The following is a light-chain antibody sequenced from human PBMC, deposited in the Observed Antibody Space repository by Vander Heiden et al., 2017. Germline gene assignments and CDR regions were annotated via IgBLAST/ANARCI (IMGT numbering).Light chain of an antibody. CDR2: GAS. Sequence: EVVLTQSPGTLSLSPGERATLSCRGSQSFTSSYLAWYQQKPGQAPRLLIYGASSRATGIPDRFSGSGSGTDFTLTISRLEPEDFAVYYCQQYGNFPISFGGGIKVEIK. J-gene: IGKJ4*01. CDR3: QQYGNFPIS. V-gene: IGKV3-20*01. CDR1: QSFTSSY.